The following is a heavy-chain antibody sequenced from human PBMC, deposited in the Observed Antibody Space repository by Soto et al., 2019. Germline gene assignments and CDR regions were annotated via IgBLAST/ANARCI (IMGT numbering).Heavy chain of an antibody. Sequence: SETLSLTCTVSGGSVSSGSYYWSWIRQPPGKGLEWIGYIYYSGSTNYNPSLKSRVTIPVDTSKNQFSLKLSSVTAADTAFYFFARHEGVVVPAAIGHFDYWGQGTLVTVSS. CDR3: ARHEGVVVPAAIGHFDY. CDR2: IYYSGST. D-gene: IGHD2-2*01. J-gene: IGHJ4*02. V-gene: IGHV4-61*01. CDR1: GGSVSSGSYY.